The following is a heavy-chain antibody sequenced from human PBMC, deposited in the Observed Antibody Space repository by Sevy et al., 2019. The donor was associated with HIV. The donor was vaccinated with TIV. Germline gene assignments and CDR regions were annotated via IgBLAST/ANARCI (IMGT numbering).Heavy chain of an antibody. V-gene: IGHV1-18*01. Sequence: ASVKVSCKVSGYTFSSYRIHWVRQAPGQGLEWMGWISPHNGDTNYAQKLQGRVTMITDTSTSTAYMELRSLRSDDTAVYYCGGAYCSGGRCYSLAYWGQGTLVTVSS. J-gene: IGHJ4*02. D-gene: IGHD2-15*01. CDR3: GGAYCSGGRCYSLAY. CDR1: GYTFSSYR. CDR2: ISPHNGDT.